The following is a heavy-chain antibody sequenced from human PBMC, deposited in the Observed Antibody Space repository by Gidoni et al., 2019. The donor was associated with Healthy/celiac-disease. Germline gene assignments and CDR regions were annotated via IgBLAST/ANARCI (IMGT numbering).Heavy chain of an antibody. V-gene: IGHV3-48*02. D-gene: IGHD3-3*01. CDR2: ISSSSSTI. CDR1: GFPFSSYS. J-gene: IGHJ4*02. CDR3: ARGPSGDVDFWSGYLFDY. Sequence: EVQLVESGGGLVQPGGSLRLSCAAPGFPFSSYSMNWVRQAPGKGLEWVSYISSSSSTIYYADSVKGRFTISRDNAKNSLYLQMNSLRDEDTAVYYCARGPSGDVDFWSGYLFDYWGQGTLVTVSS.